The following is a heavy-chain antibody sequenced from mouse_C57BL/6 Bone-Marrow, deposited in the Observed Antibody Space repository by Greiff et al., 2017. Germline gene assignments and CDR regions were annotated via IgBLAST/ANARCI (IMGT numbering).Heavy chain of an antibody. CDR1: GFTFSDYG. CDR3: ASKCYYSNYVFYAMDY. D-gene: IGHD2-5*01. CDR2: ISSGSSTI. Sequence: EVQGVESGGGLVKPGGSLKLSCAASGFTFSDYGMHWVRQAPEKGLEWVAYISSGSSTIYYADTVKGRFTISRDNAKNTLFLQMTSLRSEDTAMYYCASKCYYSNYVFYAMDYWGQGTSGTVSS. J-gene: IGHJ4*01. V-gene: IGHV5-17*01.